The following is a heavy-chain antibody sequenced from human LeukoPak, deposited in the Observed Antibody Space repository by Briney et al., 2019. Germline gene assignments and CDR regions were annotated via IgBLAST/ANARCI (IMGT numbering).Heavy chain of an antibody. Sequence: GGSLRLSCAASGFTFSRYGMHWVRQAPGKGLEWVAVISYDGSNKYYADSVKGRFTISRDNAKNSLYLQMNSLRAEDMALYYCARSSKQGDAFDIWGQGTMVTVSS. CDR2: ISYDGSNK. CDR3: ARSSKQGDAFDI. V-gene: IGHV3-30*03. J-gene: IGHJ3*02. CDR1: GFTFSRYG. D-gene: IGHD6-13*01.